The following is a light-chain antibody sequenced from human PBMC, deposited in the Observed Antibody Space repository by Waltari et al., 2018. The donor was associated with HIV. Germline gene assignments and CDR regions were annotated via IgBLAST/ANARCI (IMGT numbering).Light chain of an antibody. CDR1: QSVSTW. CDR3: QQMNSFS. CDR2: KTS. Sequence: DIQMTQSPSTLSASVGDRVTITCLASQSVSTWLAWYQQKPGKAPKLVIYKTSSLETGVPSRFSGSGSGTEFTLTISDLHPDDFATYYCQQMNSFSFGPGTKVEI. J-gene: IGKJ3*01. V-gene: IGKV1-5*03.